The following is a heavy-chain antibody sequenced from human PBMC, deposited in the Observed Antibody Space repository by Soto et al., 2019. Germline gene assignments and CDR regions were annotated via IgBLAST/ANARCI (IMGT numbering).Heavy chain of an antibody. CDR2: IYYSGST. V-gene: IGHV4-59*01. J-gene: IGHJ4*02. Sequence: SETLSLTRTVSGGSLSRDDWGWIRQPPGKGLEWIGYIYYSGSTNYNPSLKSRVTISVDTSKNQFSLKLSSVTAADTAVYYCARDEQWLRDWGQGTLVTVSS. D-gene: IGHD6-19*01. CDR3: ARDEQWLRD. CDR1: GGSLSRDD.